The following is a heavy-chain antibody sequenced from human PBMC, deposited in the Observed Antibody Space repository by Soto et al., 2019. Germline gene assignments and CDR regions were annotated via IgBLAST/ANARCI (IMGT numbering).Heavy chain of an antibody. V-gene: IGHV1-58*01. CDR3: AAGIWVGGRPWLLEIDY. CDR1: GFTLTSSA. J-gene: IGHJ4*02. Sequence: SVKVSCKASGFTLTSSAVQWVRQARGQRLEWIGWIVVGSGNTNYAQKFQERVTITRDMSTSTAYMELSSLRSEDTAVYYCAAGIWVGGRPWLLEIDYWGQGTLVTVSS. CDR2: IVVGSGNT. D-gene: IGHD6-6*01.